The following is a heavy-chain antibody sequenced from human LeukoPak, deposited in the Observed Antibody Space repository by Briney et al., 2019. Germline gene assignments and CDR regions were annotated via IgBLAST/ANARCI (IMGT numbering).Heavy chain of an antibody. CDR1: GFTFSSYA. CDR3: ARGQRVGATRDAFDI. V-gene: IGHV3-30-3*01. CDR2: ISYDGSNK. D-gene: IGHD1-26*01. Sequence: GRSLRLSCAASGFTFSSYAMHWVRQAPGKGLEWVAVISYDGSNKYYADSVKGRFTISRDNSKNTLYLQMNSLRAEDTAVYYCARGQRVGATRDAFDIWGQGTMVTVSS. J-gene: IGHJ3*02.